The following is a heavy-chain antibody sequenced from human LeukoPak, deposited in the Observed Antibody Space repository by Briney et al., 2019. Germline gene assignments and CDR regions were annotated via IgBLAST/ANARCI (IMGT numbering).Heavy chain of an antibody. D-gene: IGHD3-22*01. Sequence: ASVKVSCKASGYTFTSYGISWVRQAPGQGLEWMGWISAYNGNTNYAQKLQGRVTMTTDTSTSTVYMELSSLRSEDTAVYYCAREGGGSSGYYSAFDIWGQGTMVTVSS. CDR2: ISAYNGNT. V-gene: IGHV1-18*01. J-gene: IGHJ3*02. CDR3: AREGGGSSGYYSAFDI. CDR1: GYTFTSYG.